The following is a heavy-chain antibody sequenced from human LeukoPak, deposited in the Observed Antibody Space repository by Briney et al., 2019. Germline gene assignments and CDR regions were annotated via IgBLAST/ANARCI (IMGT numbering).Heavy chain of an antibody. D-gene: IGHD1-1*01. CDR2: ISGSGGRI. CDR1: GFTFSSYS. J-gene: IGHJ4*02. V-gene: IGHV3-23*01. Sequence: GGSLRLSCAASGFTFSSYSMSWVRQAPGKGLEWVSSISGSGGRIDYADSVKGRFTISRDNSKNTLSLQMNSLTAEDTAVYYCAKNPRLEGWIYFDSWGQGILVTVSS. CDR3: AKNPRLEGWIYFDS.